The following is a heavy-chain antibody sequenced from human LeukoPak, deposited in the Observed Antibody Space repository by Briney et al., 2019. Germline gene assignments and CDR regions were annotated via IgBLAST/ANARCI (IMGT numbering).Heavy chain of an antibody. D-gene: IGHD3-9*01. CDR1: GYSFTSYW. J-gene: IGHJ4*02. Sequence: GESLKISGKGPGYSFTSYWISWVRKIPGKGLEWMRRIDPIDSDTNYSPSFQGHVAISADKTISTAYLQWSSLKAADTAMYYCALSLTGDYTLFYSWGQGALVTVSS. CDR2: IDPIDSDT. CDR3: ALSLTGDYTLFYS. V-gene: IGHV5-10-1*01.